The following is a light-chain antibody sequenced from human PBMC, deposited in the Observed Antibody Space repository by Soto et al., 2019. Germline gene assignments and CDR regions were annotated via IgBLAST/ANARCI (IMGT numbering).Light chain of an antibody. J-gene: IGLJ2*01. CDR2: NDR. CDR1: DIGDKR. CDR3: QVWDSSDLHVV. V-gene: IGLV3-21*02. Sequence: SYELTQAPSVSVAPGQTAWVTCGGDDIGDKRVHWYQQRPGQAPVLVVYNDRDRPSGIPERFSGSNSGNTATLTISRVEGGDEADYYCQVWDSSDLHVVFGGGTKLTVL.